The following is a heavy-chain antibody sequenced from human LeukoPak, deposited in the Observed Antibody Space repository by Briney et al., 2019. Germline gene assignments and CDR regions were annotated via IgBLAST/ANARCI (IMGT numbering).Heavy chain of an antibody. D-gene: IGHD6-19*01. CDR1: GGTFSSYA. Sequence: SVKVSCKASGGTFSSYAISWVRQAPGQGLEWMGGIIPIFGTANYAQKFQGRVTITADESTSTAYMELSSLRSDDTAVYYCAKVYSSGWYVAFDIWGQGTMVTVSS. CDR2: IIPIFGTA. J-gene: IGHJ3*02. V-gene: IGHV1-69*01. CDR3: AKVYSSGWYVAFDI.